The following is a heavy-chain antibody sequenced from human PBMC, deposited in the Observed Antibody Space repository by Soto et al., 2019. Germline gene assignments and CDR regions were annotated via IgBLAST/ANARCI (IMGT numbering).Heavy chain of an antibody. CDR2: IYLGDSNT. D-gene: IGHD2-2*02. CDR1: GYRFTSYW. CDR3: ARQEYCSSTSCYTVDS. Sequence: PGESLKISCKGSGYRFTSYWIGWVRQMPGKGLEWMGIIYLGDSNTRYSPSFQGQVTISADKSISTAYLQWSSLKASDTAIYYCARQEYCSSTSCYTVDSWGQGTTVTVSS. V-gene: IGHV5-51*01. J-gene: IGHJ6*02.